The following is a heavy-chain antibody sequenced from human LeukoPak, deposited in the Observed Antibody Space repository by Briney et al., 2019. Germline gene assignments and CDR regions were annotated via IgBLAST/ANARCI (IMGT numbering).Heavy chain of an antibody. D-gene: IGHD3-16*01. V-gene: IGHV1-69*05. CDR3: ASEGPLGHFDY. Sequence: GASVKVSCKASGGTFSSYAISWVRQAPGQGLEWMGGIIPIFGTANYAQKFQGRVTITTDESTSTAYMELSSLRSEDTAVYYCASEGPLGHFDYWAQGTLVSVSS. J-gene: IGHJ4*02. CDR2: IIPIFGTA. CDR1: GGTFSSYA.